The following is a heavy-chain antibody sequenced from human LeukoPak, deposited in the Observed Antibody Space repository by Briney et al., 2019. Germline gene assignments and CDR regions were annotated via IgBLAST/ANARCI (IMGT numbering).Heavy chain of an antibody. Sequence: YPGGSLRLSCAASGFTVSSNYMSWVRQAPGKGLEWVSAISGSGGSTYYADSVKGRFTISRDNSKNTLYLQMNSLRAEDTAVYYCAKAVAAAGTWGQGTLVTVSS. CDR3: AKAVAAAGT. CDR2: ISGSGGST. V-gene: IGHV3-23*01. D-gene: IGHD6-13*01. CDR1: GFTVSSNY. J-gene: IGHJ4*02.